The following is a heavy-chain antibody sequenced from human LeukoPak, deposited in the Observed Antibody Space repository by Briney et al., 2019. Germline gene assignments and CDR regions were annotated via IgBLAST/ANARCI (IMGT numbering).Heavy chain of an antibody. J-gene: IGHJ5*02. V-gene: IGHV3-30*18. D-gene: IGHD3-10*01. Sequence: GTSLRLSCAASGFTFSSYDMHWVRQAPGKGLEWVAIISNDGSIKYYADSVKGRFTISRDNSKDTLYLQMNSLSAEDTAMYYCAKAWGYYASGTYYNRIPDPWGQGTLVTVSS. CDR1: GFTFSSYD. CDR3: AKAWGYYASGTYYNRIPDP. CDR2: ISNDGSIK.